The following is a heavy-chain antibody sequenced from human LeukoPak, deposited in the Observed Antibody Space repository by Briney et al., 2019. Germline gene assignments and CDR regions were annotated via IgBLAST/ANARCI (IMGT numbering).Heavy chain of an antibody. CDR2: IEGGDSDT. V-gene: IGHV5-51*01. J-gene: IGHJ4*02. CDR3: ARARGCSGGTCSAEY. CDR1: GYSFKTYW. D-gene: IGHD2-15*01. Sequence: GEALKISCKGSGYSFKTYWIGLVRHMPGQGLECMGVIEGGDSDTRFLPSFQGQVTISADKSISTAYLQWSSLKASDTAMYYCARARGCSGGTCSAEYWGQGTLVTVSS.